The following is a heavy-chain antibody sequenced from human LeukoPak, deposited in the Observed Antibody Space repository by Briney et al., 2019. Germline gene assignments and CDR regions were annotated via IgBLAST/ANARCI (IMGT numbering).Heavy chain of an antibody. CDR3: AREVEGIDY. V-gene: IGHV3-30-3*01. CDR1: GFTFSNYA. Sequence: GGSLRLSCAASGFTFSNYAILWVRQAPGKGLEWVAVISYDGSNKYYADSVKGRFTISRDNSKNTLYLQMNSLRAEDTAVYYCAREVEGIDYWGQGTLVTVSS. CDR2: ISYDGSNK. J-gene: IGHJ4*02. D-gene: IGHD1-1*01.